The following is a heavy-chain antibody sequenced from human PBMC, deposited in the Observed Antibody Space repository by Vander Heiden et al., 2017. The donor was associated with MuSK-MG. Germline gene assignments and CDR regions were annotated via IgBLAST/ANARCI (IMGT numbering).Heavy chain of an antibody. CDR3: ARDGSREDYYGSGRGWFDP. D-gene: IGHD3-10*01. CDR2: IYYSGST. CDR1: ACSVSSGSYY. Sequence: QVQLQESGPGLVKPSETLSLTCTVPACSVSSGSYYWSWIRQPPGKGLEWIGYIYYSGSTNYNPSLKSRVTISVDTSKNQFSLKLSSVTAADTAVYYCARDGSREDYYGSGRGWFDPWGQGTLVTVSS. V-gene: IGHV4-61*01. J-gene: IGHJ5*02.